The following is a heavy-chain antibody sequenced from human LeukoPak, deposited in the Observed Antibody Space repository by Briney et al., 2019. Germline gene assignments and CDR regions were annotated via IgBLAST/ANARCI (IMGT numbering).Heavy chain of an antibody. CDR2: ISPYNGYT. Sequence: ASVKVSCKASGGTFSNYAINWVRQAPGQGLEWMGWISPYNGYTKYAESLQGRVTMTTDTSTSTAYMELRSLRSDDTAMYYCARVGASYDGLIDYWGQGTRVTVSS. V-gene: IGHV1-18*01. CDR3: ARVGASYDGLIDY. J-gene: IGHJ4*02. CDR1: GGTFSNYA. D-gene: IGHD1-26*01.